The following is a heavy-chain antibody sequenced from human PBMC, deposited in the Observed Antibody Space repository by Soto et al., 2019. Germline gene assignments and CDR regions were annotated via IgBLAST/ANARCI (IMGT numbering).Heavy chain of an antibody. CDR3: ARDKKVRGVIITNGFDY. CDR1: GYTFTSYA. D-gene: IGHD3-10*01. V-gene: IGHV1-3*01. J-gene: IGHJ4*02. Sequence: QVPLVQSGAEVKKPGASVKVSCKASGYTFTSYAMHWVRQAPGQRLEWMGWINAGNGNTKYSQKFQGRVTITRDTSASTAYMELSSLRSEDTAVYYCARDKKVRGVIITNGFDYWGQGTLVTVSS. CDR2: INAGNGNT.